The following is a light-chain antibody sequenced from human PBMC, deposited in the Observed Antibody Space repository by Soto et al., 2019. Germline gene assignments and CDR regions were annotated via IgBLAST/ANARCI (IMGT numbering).Light chain of an antibody. V-gene: IGKV3-15*01. CDR3: QYYGTSVFI. Sequence: DIGMTQSPATLSVSPGERATLSCRASQSVSSNLAWYQQKPGQAPRLLIYGASTRATGIPARFSGSGSGTAFTLTITRLEPEDIAVYYCQYYGTSVFIFGGGTKVDIK. CDR1: QSVSSN. CDR2: GAS. J-gene: IGKJ4*01.